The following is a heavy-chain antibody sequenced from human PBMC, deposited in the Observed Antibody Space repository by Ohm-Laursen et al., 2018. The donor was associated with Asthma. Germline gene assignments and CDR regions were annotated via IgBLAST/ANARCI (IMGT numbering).Heavy chain of an antibody. J-gene: IGHJ4*02. CDR1: GFTFSNHW. V-gene: IGHV3-7*05. Sequence: SLRLSCAASGFTFSNHWMTWVRQAPGRGLEWVANINQDGSIWGYVDSVKGRFAISSDNAHNSLYLQMNSLRAEDTAFYYCAVSIYAYGEGAYWGQGTLVTVSS. CDR2: INQDGSIW. D-gene: IGHD3-10*01. CDR3: AVSIYAYGEGAY.